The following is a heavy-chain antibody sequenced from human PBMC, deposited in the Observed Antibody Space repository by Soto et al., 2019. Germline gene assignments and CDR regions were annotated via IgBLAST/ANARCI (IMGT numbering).Heavy chain of an antibody. CDR1: GGSISSGGYY. Sequence: QVQLQESGPGLVKPSQTLSLTCTVSGGSISSGGYYWSWIRQHPGKGLEWIGYIYYSGSTYYNPSLKRRVTISVDTSKNQFSLKLSSVTAADTAVYYCARAPSSNYAAAPKYYYYYGMDVWGQGTTVTVSS. CDR3: ARAPSSNYAAAPKYYYYYGMDV. CDR2: IYYSGST. V-gene: IGHV4-31*03. J-gene: IGHJ6*02. D-gene: IGHD4-4*01.